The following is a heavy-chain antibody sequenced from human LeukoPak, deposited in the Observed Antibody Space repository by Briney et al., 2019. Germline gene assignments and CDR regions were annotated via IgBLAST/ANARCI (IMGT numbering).Heavy chain of an antibody. CDR2: IYHSGST. V-gene: IGHV4-38-2*01. Sequence: SETLSLXCAVSGYSISSGYYWGRIRQPPGKGLEWIGSIYHSGSTYYNPSLKSRVTISVDTSKNQFSLKLCSVTAADTAVYYCARPLDEGYSYGFDYWGQGTLVTVSS. CDR1: GYSISSGYY. CDR3: ARPLDEGYSYGFDY. J-gene: IGHJ4*02. D-gene: IGHD5-18*01.